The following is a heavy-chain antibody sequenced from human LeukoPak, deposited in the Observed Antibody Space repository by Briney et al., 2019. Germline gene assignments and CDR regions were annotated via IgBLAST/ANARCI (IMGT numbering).Heavy chain of an antibody. D-gene: IGHD3-22*01. CDR2: IIPILGIA. V-gene: IGHV1-69*04. CDR1: GGTFSSYA. CDR3: ARGLGTYDSSDLTWPMISF. J-gene: IGHJ4*02. Sequence: ASVKVSCKASGGTFSSYAISWVRQAPGQGLEWMGRIIPILGIANYAQKFQGRVTITADKSTSTAYMELSSLRSEDTAVYYCARGLGTYDSSDLTWPMISFWGQGTQVTVSS.